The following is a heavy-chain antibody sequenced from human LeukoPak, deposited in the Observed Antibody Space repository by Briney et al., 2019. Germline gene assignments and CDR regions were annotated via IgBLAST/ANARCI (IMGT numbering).Heavy chain of an antibody. CDR3: ARDPGTRIDY. CDR1: GFTFSSYE. V-gene: IGHV3-48*03. CDR2: ISSSGSTI. Sequence: GGSLRLSCAASGFTFSSYEMNWVRQAPGKGLEWVSYISSSGSTIYYADSVKGRFTISRDNAKNSLYLQMSSLTAEDTAVYYCARDPGTRIDYWGQGTLVTVSS. J-gene: IGHJ4*02.